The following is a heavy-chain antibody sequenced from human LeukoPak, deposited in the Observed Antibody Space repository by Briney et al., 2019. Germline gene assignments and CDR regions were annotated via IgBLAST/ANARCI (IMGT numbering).Heavy chain of an antibody. CDR3: AREKSVEIGFSYVEY. D-gene: IGHD3-16*01. Sequence: RPSETLSLTCTVSGDSITRGGYYWSWIRQHPGKGLEWIGYIYFSGATFYNPSLKSRITISLDTSKQRFSLELKSLTAADTAVYYCAREKSVEIGFSYVEYWGPGALVTVSS. J-gene: IGHJ4*02. CDR1: GDSITRGGYY. CDR2: IYFSGAT. V-gene: IGHV4-31*03.